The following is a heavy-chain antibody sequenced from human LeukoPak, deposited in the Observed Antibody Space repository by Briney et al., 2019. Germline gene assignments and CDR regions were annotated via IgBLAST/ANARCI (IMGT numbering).Heavy chain of an antibody. V-gene: IGHV4-59*08. Sequence: SETLSLTCTVSGGSISSYYWSWIRQPPGKRLEWIGYIYYSGSTNYNPSLKSRVTISVDASKSQFSLKLSSVSAADTAVYYCARLKLGAYFDLWGRGTLVTVSS. CDR3: ARLKLGAYFDL. D-gene: IGHD3-16*01. CDR2: IYYSGST. CDR1: GGSISSYY. J-gene: IGHJ2*01.